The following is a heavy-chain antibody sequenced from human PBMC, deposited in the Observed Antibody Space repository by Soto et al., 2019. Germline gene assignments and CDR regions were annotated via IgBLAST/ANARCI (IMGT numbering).Heavy chain of an antibody. J-gene: IGHJ4*02. CDR2: LIPLLGTP. CDR3: ARGSIISAAGDY. CDR1: GGTFSSTA. D-gene: IGHD6-25*01. V-gene: IGHV1-69*13. Sequence: SVKVSCKASGGTFSSTAISWVRQAPGQGLEWMGGLIPLLGTPSYAQKFQGRVTITADDSTSTAYMELASLRSEDTAVYFCARGSIISAAGDYWGQGTPVTVSS.